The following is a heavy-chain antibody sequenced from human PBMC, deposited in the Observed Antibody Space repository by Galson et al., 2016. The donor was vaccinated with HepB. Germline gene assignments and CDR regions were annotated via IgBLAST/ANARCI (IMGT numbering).Heavy chain of an antibody. J-gene: IGHJ4*02. CDR3: AREGVYSFNFDY. CDR2: ISRRSDYK. D-gene: IGHD6-6*01. V-gene: IGHV3-21*01. CDR1: GFTFSSYS. Sequence: SLRLSCATSGFTFSSYSMNLVRQAPGKGLEWVSSISRRSDYKSYADPVKSRFTISRDNTKNELHLQMNSLRAEDTAVYYCAREGVYSFNFDYWGQGTLVTVSS.